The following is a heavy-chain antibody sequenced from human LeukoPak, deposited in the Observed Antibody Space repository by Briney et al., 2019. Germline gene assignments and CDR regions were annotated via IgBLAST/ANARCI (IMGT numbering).Heavy chain of an antibody. CDR1: GFTFNTYA. Sequence: PGGSLRLSCAASGFTFNTYAMSWVRQAPGKGLEWVSAISGSGGSTYYADSVKGRFTISRDNSKKTLYLQMNSLRAEDTAVYYCAKALLPGIAAAGTFASPGYWGQGTLVTVSS. CDR2: ISGSGGST. V-gene: IGHV3-23*01. D-gene: IGHD6-13*01. CDR3: AKALLPGIAAAGTFASPGY. J-gene: IGHJ4*02.